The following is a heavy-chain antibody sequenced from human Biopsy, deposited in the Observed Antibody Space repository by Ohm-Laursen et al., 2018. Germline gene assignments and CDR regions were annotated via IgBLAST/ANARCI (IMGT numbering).Heavy chain of an antibody. V-gene: IGHV4-34*01. Sequence: SETLSLTCAVYGGSFSGYYWSWIRQPPGKGLEWIGEINHSGSTNYNPSLKSRVIIPVDTSKNHFSLKLSSVTAADTAAYYCARGRLRAVARFDYWGQGTLVTVSS. J-gene: IGHJ4*02. D-gene: IGHD6-19*01. CDR3: ARGRLRAVARFDY. CDR1: GGSFSGYY. CDR2: INHSGST.